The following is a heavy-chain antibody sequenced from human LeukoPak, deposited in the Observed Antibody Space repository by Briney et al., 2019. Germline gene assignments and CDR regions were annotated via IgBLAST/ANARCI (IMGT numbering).Heavy chain of an antibody. J-gene: IGHJ1*01. D-gene: IGHD2-2*01. CDR1: GYTLKEIS. Sequence: ASVKVTCKVSGYTLKEISIQWVRQAPGKGLEWMGGFDPEDSETIYAQKFQGRVTMTEDTSTDTAYMELRNLRSEDTAVYYCATCSSITCLAEYFQHWGQGTLVTVSS. V-gene: IGHV1-24*01. CDR2: FDPEDSET. CDR3: ATCSSITCLAEYFQH.